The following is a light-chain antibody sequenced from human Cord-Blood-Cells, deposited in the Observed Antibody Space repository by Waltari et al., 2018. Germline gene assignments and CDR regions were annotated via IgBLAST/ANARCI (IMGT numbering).Light chain of an antibody. V-gene: IGLV2-8*01. CDR1: SSDVGGYNY. Sequence: PGQSVTISCTGTSSDVGGYNYVSWYQQHPGKAPKLMIYEVSKRPSGVPDRFSGSKSGNTASLTVSGLQAEDEADYYCSSYAGSNNVFGGGTKLTVL. CDR3: SSYAGSNNV. J-gene: IGLJ3*02. CDR2: EVS.